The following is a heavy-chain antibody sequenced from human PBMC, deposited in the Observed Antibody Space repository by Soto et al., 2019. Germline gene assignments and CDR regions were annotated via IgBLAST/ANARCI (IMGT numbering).Heavy chain of an antibody. J-gene: IGHJ4*02. CDR1: GYSFANYC. D-gene: IGHD6-19*01. Sequence: PGESLKISCKGSGYSFANYCTAWVRQMPGKGLEWMGIFYSGDSDTRYSPSFQGQVVISGDKSINTAYLQWTSLKASDTAMYYCARGSSGFYDYWGQGTLVTVSS. CDR2: FYSGDSDT. CDR3: ARGSSGFYDY. V-gene: IGHV5-51*01.